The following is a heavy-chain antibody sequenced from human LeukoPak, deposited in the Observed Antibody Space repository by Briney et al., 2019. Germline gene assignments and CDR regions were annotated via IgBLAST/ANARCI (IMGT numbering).Heavy chain of an antibody. Sequence: GGSLRLSCAASGFTFSSYSMNWVRQAPGKGLEWVSSINSSSGFIYYADSVKGRFTISRDNAKNSLYLQMNSLRVEDTAVYYCARDIAAAGTLDYWGQGTLVTVSS. CDR2: INSSSGFI. D-gene: IGHD6-13*01. CDR3: ARDIAAAGTLDY. J-gene: IGHJ4*02. CDR1: GFTFSSYS. V-gene: IGHV3-21*01.